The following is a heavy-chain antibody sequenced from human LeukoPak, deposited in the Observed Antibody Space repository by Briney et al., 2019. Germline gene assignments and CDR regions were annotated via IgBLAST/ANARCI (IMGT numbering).Heavy chain of an antibody. CDR2: INAGNGNT. J-gene: IGHJ4*02. Sequence: EASVKVSCKASGYTLTSYAMHWVRQAPGQRLEWMGWINAGNGNTKYSQKFQGRVTITRDTSASTAYMELSSLRSEDTAVYYCASLGSSSWYLDYWGQGTLVTVSS. CDR3: ASLGSSSWYLDY. CDR1: GYTLTSYA. D-gene: IGHD6-13*01. V-gene: IGHV1-3*01.